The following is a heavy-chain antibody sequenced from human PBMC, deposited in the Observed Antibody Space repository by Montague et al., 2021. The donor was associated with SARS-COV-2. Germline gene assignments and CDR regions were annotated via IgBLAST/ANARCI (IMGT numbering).Heavy chain of an antibody. D-gene: IGHD3-16*02. J-gene: IGHJ3*02. CDR1: GFTFSNYD. CDR3: TRDYRSIVGDGLDI. CDR2: ISTSAYTT. V-gene: IGHV3-48*03. Sequence: SLRLSCAASGFTFSNYDMNWVRQAPGKGPEWTSYISTSAYTTSYAGSVKGRFTISRDNGKNSLYLQMNRLRVEDTAVYYCTRDYRSIVGDGLDIWGQGTKVTASS.